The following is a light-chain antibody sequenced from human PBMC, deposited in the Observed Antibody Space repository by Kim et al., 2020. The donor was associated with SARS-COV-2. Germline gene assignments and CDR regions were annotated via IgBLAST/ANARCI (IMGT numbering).Light chain of an antibody. CDR3: QVWDSSSDHV. CDR2: YDS. Sequence: VAPGKPARITFGGNNMGSKSVHWYQQKPGPAPVLVIYYDSDRPSGIPERFSGSNSGNTATLTISRVEAGDEADYYCQVWDSSSDHVFGTGTKVTVL. V-gene: IGLV3-21*04. CDR1: NMGSKS. J-gene: IGLJ1*01.